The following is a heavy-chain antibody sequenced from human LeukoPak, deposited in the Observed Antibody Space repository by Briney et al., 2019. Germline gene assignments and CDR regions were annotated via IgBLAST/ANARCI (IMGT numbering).Heavy chain of an antibody. D-gene: IGHD4-17*01. CDR3: ARAGTTVTHYYYMDV. V-gene: IGHV4-59*01. CDR2: IYYSGST. CDR1: GGSISSYY. Sequence: SETLSLTCTVSGGSISSYYWSWIRQPPGKGLEWIGYIYYSGSTNYNPSLKSRVTISVDTSKNQFSLKLSSVTAAGTAVYYCARAGTTVTHYYYMDVWGKGTTVTVSS. J-gene: IGHJ6*03.